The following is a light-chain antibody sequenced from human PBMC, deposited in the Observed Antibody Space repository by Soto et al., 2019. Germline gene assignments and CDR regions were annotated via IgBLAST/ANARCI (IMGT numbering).Light chain of an antibody. CDR2: DAS. CDR1: QSVSSY. J-gene: IGKJ1*01. Sequence: TLSLSPGERATLSCRASQSVSSYLAWYQQKPGQAPRLLIYDASNRATGIPARFSGSGSGTDFTLTISSLEPEDFAVYYCQQRSTGSLTFGQGTKVDIK. CDR3: QQRSTGSLT. V-gene: IGKV3-11*01.